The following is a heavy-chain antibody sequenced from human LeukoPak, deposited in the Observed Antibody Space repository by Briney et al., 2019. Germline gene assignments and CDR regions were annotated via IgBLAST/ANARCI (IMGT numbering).Heavy chain of an antibody. CDR2: INPNSGGT. Sequence: ASVKVSCKASGYTFTGYYMHWVRQAPGQGLAWMGWINPNSGGTNYAQKFQGRVTMTRDTSISTAYMELSRLRSDDTAVYYCARDRVAAAGIRWFDPWGQGTLVTVSS. V-gene: IGHV1-2*02. J-gene: IGHJ5*02. D-gene: IGHD6-13*01. CDR3: ARDRVAAAGIRWFDP. CDR1: GYTFTGYY.